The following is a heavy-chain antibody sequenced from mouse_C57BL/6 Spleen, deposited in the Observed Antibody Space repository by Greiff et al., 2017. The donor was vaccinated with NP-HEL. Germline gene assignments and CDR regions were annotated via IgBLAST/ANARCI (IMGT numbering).Heavy chain of an antibody. CDR3: TTTSAY. J-gene: IGHJ3*01. V-gene: IGHV14-4*01. CDR1: GFNITDDY. Sequence: EVQLQQSGAELVRPGASVKLSCTASGFNITDDYMHWVQQRPEQGLEWIGWIDPENGDTDYASKFQGKATITADTSSNTAYLQLSSLTSEYTTVYYCTTTSAYWGQGTLVTVSA. CDR2: IDPENGDT.